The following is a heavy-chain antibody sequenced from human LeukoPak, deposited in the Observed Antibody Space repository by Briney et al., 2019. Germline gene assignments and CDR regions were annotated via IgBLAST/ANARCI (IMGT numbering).Heavy chain of an antibody. CDR3: AKERYQLLSAEVFQH. CDR1: GYTFTTSA. D-gene: IGHD2-2*01. Sequence: ASVKVSCKASGYTFTTSAMNWVRQAPGQGLEWMGWIHTNTGNPTYAQAFTGRFVFSLDTSVSTAYLQISSLKAEDTAVYYCAKERYQLLSAEVFQHWGQGTLVTVSS. V-gene: IGHV7-4-1*02. CDR2: IHTNTGNP. J-gene: IGHJ1*01.